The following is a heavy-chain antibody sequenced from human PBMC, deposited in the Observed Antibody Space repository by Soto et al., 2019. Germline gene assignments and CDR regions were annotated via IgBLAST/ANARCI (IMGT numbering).Heavy chain of an antibody. J-gene: IGHJ5*02. V-gene: IGHV4-38-2*02. CDR3: ARDKRVTMIGGWFDP. Sequence: LSLTCVVSGYSISSGYYWAWVRQPPGKELEWIGSIYHSGKTYYKPSLRSRVTVSVDTSKNQFSMKLISVTAADTAVYYCARDKRVTMIGGWFDPWGQGTLVTVSS. D-gene: IGHD3-22*01. CDR1: GYSISSGYY. CDR2: IYHSGKT.